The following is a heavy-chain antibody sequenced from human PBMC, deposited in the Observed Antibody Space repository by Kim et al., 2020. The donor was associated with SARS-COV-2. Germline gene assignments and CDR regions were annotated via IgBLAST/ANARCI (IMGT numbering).Heavy chain of an antibody. CDR3: AKSLLRGVNYYYYGMDV. J-gene: IGHJ6*01. CDR2: ISYDGSNE. V-gene: IGHV3-30*18. Sequence: LSLSCAASGFTFSTYGMYCVRQAPGKGLEWVALISYDGSNEYYADSVKGRFTISRDNSKNTLYLQMNSLRAEATALFYCAKSLLRGVNYYYYGMDVW. CDR1: GFTFSTYG. D-gene: IGHD3-10*01.